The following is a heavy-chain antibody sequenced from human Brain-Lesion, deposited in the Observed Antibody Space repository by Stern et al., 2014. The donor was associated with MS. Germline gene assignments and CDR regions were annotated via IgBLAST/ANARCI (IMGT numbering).Heavy chain of an antibody. Sequence: EVQLEASGGGLIQPGGSLRLSCAASGFSVSTNFMSWVRQAPGKGLEWVSVMYSRGGTNYADSVKGRFTISRDSSKNTLYLQMSDLRAEDTAVYYCARKTDTAVGGDYWGPGTLVTVSS. V-gene: IGHV3-53*01. CDR2: MYSRGGT. D-gene: IGHD5-18*01. CDR1: GFSVSTNF. J-gene: IGHJ4*02. CDR3: ARKTDTAVGGDY.